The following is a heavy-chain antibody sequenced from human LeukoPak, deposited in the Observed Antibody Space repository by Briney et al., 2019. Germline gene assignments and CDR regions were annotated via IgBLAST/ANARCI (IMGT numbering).Heavy chain of an antibody. CDR1: GYTFTSYG. CDR2: ISAYNGNT. J-gene: IGHJ3*02. D-gene: IGHD2-15*01. CDR3: ASSMVVAATDAFDI. V-gene: IGHV1-18*01. Sequence: ASVKVSCKASGYTFTSYGISWVRQAPGQGLEWMGWISAYNGNTNYAQKLQGRVTMTTDTSTSTAYMELRSLRSDDTAVYYCASSMVVAATDAFDIWGQGTMVTVSS.